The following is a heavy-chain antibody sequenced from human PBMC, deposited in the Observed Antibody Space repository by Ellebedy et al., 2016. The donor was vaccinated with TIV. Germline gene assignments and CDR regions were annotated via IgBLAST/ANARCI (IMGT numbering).Heavy chain of an antibody. CDR3: ARGDSRSRPMDV. D-gene: IGHD3-22*01. CDR1: GFTFSSYA. V-gene: IGHV3-23*01. CDR2: ISGSGGST. J-gene: IGHJ6*03. Sequence: GGSLRLSXAASGFTFSSYAMSWVRQAPGKGLEWVSAISGSGGSTYYADSVKGRFTISRDNAKNTLYLQMNSLRAEDTAVYYCARGDSRSRPMDVWGKGTTVTVSS.